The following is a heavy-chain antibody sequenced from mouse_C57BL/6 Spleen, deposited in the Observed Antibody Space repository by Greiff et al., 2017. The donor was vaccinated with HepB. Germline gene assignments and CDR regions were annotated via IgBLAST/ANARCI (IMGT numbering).Heavy chain of an antibody. CDR2: IDPSDSET. Sequence: QVQLQQPGAELVRPGSSVKLSCKASGYTFTSYWMHWVKQRPIQGLEWIGNIDPSDSETHYNQKFKDKATLTVDKSSSTAYMQLSSLTSEDSAVYYCARGRTGGYFDVWGTGTTVTVSS. CDR1: GYTFTSYW. V-gene: IGHV1-52*01. CDR3: ARGRTGGYFDV. D-gene: IGHD4-1*01. J-gene: IGHJ1*03.